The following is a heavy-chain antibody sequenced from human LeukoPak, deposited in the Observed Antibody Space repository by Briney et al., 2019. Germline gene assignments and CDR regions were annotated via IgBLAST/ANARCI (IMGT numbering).Heavy chain of an antibody. V-gene: IGHV3-23*01. CDR2: ISGSGGST. CDR1: GFTFSSYA. Sequence: GGSLRLSCAASGFTFSSYAMSWVRQAPGKGLEWVSDISGSGGSTYYADSVKGRFTISRDNAKNSLYLQMNSLRAEDTALYYCVRMNYVSSGWGAPFDHWGQGTLVTVSS. D-gene: IGHD1-7*01. CDR3: VRMNYVSSGWGAPFDH. J-gene: IGHJ4*02.